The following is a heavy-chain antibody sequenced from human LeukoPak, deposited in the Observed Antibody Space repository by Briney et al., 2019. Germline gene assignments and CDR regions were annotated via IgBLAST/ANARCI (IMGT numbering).Heavy chain of an antibody. CDR2: ISAYNGNT. Sequence: GASVKVSCKASGYTFTSYGISWVRQAPGHGLKWMGWISAYNGNTNYAQKLQGRVTMTTDTSTSTAYMELRSLRSDDTAVYYCARGGLAQEVGVQAQVIDYWGQGTLVTVSS. CDR1: GYTFTSYG. J-gene: IGHJ4*02. V-gene: IGHV1-18*01. D-gene: IGHD3-3*01. CDR3: ARGGLAQEVGVQAQVIDY.